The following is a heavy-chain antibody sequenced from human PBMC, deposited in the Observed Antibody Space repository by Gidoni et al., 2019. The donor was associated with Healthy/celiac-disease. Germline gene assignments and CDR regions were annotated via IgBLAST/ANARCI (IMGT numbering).Heavy chain of an antibody. CDR3: ASTMRQLAFDI. CDR2: ISYDGSNK. CDR1: GFTFSSYA. J-gene: IGHJ3*02. Sequence: QVQLVDSGGGVVQPGRSLRLSCAASGFTFSSYAMHWVRQAPGKGLEWVAVISYDGSNKYYEDSVKGRFTSYRDNSKNTLYLQMNSLRAEDTAVYYCASTMRQLAFDIWGQGTMVTVSS. V-gene: IGHV3-30*04. D-gene: IGHD6-6*01.